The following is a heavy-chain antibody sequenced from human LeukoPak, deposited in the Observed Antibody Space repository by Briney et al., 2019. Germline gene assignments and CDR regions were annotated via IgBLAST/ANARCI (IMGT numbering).Heavy chain of an antibody. J-gene: IGHJ4*02. Sequence: SETLSLTCTVSVGSIRSSSYYWGWIRQPPGKWLERIGSIYYSGSTYYSPSRKSRVTLSVDTSKNQFSLKLSSVTAADTALYYCARGARGSYHYFDYWGQGTLVTVYS. V-gene: IGHV4-39*01. D-gene: IGHD1-26*01. CDR3: ARGARGSYHYFDY. CDR1: VGSIRSSSYY. CDR2: IYYSGST.